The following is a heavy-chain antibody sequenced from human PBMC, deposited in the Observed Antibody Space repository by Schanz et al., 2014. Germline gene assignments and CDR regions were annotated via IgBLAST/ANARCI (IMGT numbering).Heavy chain of an antibody. D-gene: IGHD3-3*01. CDR1: GFTFSSYS. J-gene: IGHJ4*02. CDR3: ARDKGGYYPFDY. CDR2: IKQDGIEK. V-gene: IGHV3-7*01. Sequence: EVQLVESGGGLIQPGGSLRLSCAVSGFTFSSYSMHWVRQAPGKGLEWVANIKQDGIEKYYVDSVKGRFTISRDNAKNSLYLQMNSLTADDTAVYYCARDKGGYYPFDYWGRGTLVTVSS.